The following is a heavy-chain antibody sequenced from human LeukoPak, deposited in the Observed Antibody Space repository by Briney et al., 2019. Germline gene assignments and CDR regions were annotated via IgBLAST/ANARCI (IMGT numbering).Heavy chain of an antibody. V-gene: IGHV4-34*01. Sequence: SETLSLTCAVCGGSFSGYYWSWIRQPPGKGLEWIGEINHSGSTNYNPSLKSRVTISVDTSKNQFSLKLSSVTAADTAVYYCARGPGPLGYWGQGTLVTVSS. CDR3: ARGPGPLGY. CDR1: GGSFSGYY. D-gene: IGHD3-16*01. CDR2: INHSGST. J-gene: IGHJ4*02.